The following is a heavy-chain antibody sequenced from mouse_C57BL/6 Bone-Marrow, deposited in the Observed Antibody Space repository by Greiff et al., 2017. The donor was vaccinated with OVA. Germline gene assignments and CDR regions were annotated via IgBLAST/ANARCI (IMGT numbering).Heavy chain of an antibody. CDR1: GFTFSDYG. CDR3: ARLDYFGSSCSY. V-gene: IGHV5-17*01. Sequence: EVQVVESGGGLVKPGGSLKLSCAASGFTFSDYGMHWVRQAPEKGLEWVAYISRGSSTIYSADTVKGRFTLSRDNANNTLFLQMTSLRSEDTAMYYCARLDYFGSSCSYGGQGTLVTVSA. D-gene: IGHD1-1*01. CDR2: ISRGSSTI. J-gene: IGHJ3*01.